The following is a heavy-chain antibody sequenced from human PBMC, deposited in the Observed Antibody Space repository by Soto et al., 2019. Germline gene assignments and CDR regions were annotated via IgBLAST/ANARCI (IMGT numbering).Heavy chain of an antibody. Sequence: PSETLSLTCTVSGGSISSYYWSWIRQPPGKGLEWIGYIYYSGSTNYNPSLKSRVTISVDTSKNQFSLKLSSVTATDTAMYYCASSVARVVVPAAINYWGQGTLLTVSS. V-gene: IGHV4-59*01. D-gene: IGHD2-2*01. J-gene: IGHJ4*02. CDR1: GGSISSYY. CDR3: ASSVARVVVPAAINY. CDR2: IYYSGST.